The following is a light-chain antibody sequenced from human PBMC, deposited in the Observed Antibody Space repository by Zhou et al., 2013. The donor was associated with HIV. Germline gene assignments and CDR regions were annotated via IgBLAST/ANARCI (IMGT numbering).Light chain of an antibody. CDR1: QSISNY. V-gene: IGKV1-39*01. CDR2: AAS. CDR3: QQYDNLWT. Sequence: DIQMTQSPSSLSASVGDRVTITCRASQSISNYLNWYQQKPGKAPKLLIFAASRLESGVPSTFSGGGSGTDFTLTISSLRPEDFATYYCQQYDNLWTFGPGTRVDVK. J-gene: IGKJ1*01.